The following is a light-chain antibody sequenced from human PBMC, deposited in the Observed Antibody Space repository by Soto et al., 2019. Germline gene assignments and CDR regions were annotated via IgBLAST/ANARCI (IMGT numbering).Light chain of an antibody. CDR1: QSINNY. Sequence: DIQMTQSPSSLSSSVGDRVTITFRAGQSINNYLNWYQQKPGKAPKLLIYDASSLQSGVPSRFSGSGSGTDFTLTISSLQPEDFATYFCQQSYSAPSFGGGTKVDIK. CDR3: QQSYSAPS. CDR2: DAS. V-gene: IGKV1-39*01. J-gene: IGKJ4*01.